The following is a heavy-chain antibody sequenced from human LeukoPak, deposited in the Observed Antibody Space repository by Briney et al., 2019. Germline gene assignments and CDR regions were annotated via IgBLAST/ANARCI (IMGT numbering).Heavy chain of an antibody. CDR3: ARVRQRYGDPRHHWYFDL. J-gene: IGHJ2*01. CDR2: ISGSGGST. V-gene: IGHV3-23*01. CDR1: GFTFSSYG. Sequence: GGSLRLSCAASGFTFSSYGMSWVRQAPGKGLEWVSAISGSGGSTYYADSVKGRFTISRDNSKNTLYLQMNSLRAEDTAVYYCARVRQRYGDPRHHWYFDLWGRGTLVTVSS. D-gene: IGHD4-17*01.